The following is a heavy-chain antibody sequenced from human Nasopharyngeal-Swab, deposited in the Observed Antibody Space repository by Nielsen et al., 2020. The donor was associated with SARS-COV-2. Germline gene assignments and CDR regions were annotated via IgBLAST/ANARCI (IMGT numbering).Heavy chain of an antibody. Sequence: GGSLRLSCAASGFTLSSYWMTWVRQAPGKGLEWVANIKEDGGEKYYVDSVKGRFTISRDNAKSSLQLQMNSLRAEDTALYYCARGNWNLDFGGQGTLVTVSS. D-gene: IGHD1-1*01. V-gene: IGHV3-7*03. J-gene: IGHJ4*02. CDR3: ARGNWNLDF. CDR2: IKEDGGEK. CDR1: GFTLSSYW.